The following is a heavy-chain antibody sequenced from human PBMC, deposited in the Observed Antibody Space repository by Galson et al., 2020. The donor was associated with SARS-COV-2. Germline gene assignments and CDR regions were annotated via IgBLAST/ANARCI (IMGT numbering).Heavy chain of an antibody. J-gene: IGHJ1*01. Sequence: SETLSLTCTVSGGSINSSSYYWGWIRQPPGKGLEWIRSIYYSASTYYNPSLKSRVTISVDTSKNQFSLKLSSVTAADTAVYYCARPARLYDSSGYHLIEYFQHWGQGTLVTVSS. CDR3: ARPARLYDSSGYHLIEYFQH. CDR2: IYYSAST. D-gene: IGHD3-22*01. V-gene: IGHV4-39*01. CDR1: GGSINSSSYY.